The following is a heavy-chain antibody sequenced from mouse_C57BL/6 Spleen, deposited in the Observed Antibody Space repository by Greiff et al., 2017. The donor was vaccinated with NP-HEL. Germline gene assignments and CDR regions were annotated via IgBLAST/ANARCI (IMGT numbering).Heavy chain of an antibody. V-gene: IGHV1-69*01. D-gene: IGHD2-10*02. J-gene: IGHJ4*01. CDR3: ARRGYGNDGKAMDY. CDR2: IDPSDSYT. CDR1: GYTFTSYW. Sequence: VQLQQPGAELVMPGASVKLSCKASGYTFTSYWMHWVKQRPGQGLEWIGEIDPSDSYTNYNQKFKVNSRLIVEKSSSTSYMQLSSRTSEDSAVYYCARRGYGNDGKAMDYWGQGTSVTVAS.